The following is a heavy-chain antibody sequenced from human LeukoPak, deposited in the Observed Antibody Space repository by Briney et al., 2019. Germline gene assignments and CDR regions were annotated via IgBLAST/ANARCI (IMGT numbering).Heavy chain of an antibody. V-gene: IGHV6-1*01. CDR2: TYYRSKWYN. Sequence: SQTLSLTCAISGDSVSSNSAAWNWIRQSPSRGLEWLGRTYYRSKWYNDYAVSVKSRITINPDTSKNQFSLQLNSVTAADTAVYYCARQSLGVGATYFDYWGQGTLVTVSS. CDR1: GDSVSSNSAA. J-gene: IGHJ4*02. CDR3: ARQSLGVGATYFDY. D-gene: IGHD1-26*01.